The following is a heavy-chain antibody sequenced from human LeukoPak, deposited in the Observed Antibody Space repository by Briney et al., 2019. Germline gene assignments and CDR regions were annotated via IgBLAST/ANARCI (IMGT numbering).Heavy chain of an antibody. J-gene: IGHJ4*02. CDR2: IYSRGDT. CDR3: AKDRGDTAMEKYDY. CDR1: EFIVSINY. Sequence: GGSLRLSCAASEFIVSINYMTWVRQAPGKGLEWVSLIYSRGDTKYADSVKGRFTISRDNSKNTLYLQMNSLRAEDTAVYYCAKDRGDTAMEKYDYWGQGTLVTVSS. V-gene: IGHV3-53*01. D-gene: IGHD5-18*01.